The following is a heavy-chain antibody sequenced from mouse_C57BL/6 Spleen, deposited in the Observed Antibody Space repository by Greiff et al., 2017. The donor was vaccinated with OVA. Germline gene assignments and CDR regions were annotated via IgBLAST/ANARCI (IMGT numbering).Heavy chain of an antibody. V-gene: IGHV1-82*01. CDR3: ARLGGNYDWFAY. D-gene: IGHD2-1*01. CDR2: IYPGDGDT. Sequence: VQRVESGPELVKPGASVKISCKASGYAFSSSWMNWVKQRPGKGLEWIGRIYPGDGDTNYNGKFKGKATLTADKSSSTAYMQLSSLTSEDSAVYFCARLGGNYDWFAYWGQGTLVTVSA. J-gene: IGHJ3*01. CDR1: GYAFSSSW.